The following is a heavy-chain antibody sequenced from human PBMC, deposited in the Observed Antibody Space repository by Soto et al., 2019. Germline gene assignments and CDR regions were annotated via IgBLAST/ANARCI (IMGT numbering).Heavy chain of an antibody. CDR3: ARGGYSYGNYYYGMDV. Sequence: ASVKVSCKASGYTFTIYDINWVRQATGQGLEWMGWMNPNSGNTGYAQKFQGRVTMTRNTSISTAYMELSSLRSEDTAVYYCARGGYSYGNYYYGMDVWGQGTTVTVSS. J-gene: IGHJ6*02. CDR1: GYTFTIYD. CDR2: MNPNSGNT. V-gene: IGHV1-8*01. D-gene: IGHD5-18*01.